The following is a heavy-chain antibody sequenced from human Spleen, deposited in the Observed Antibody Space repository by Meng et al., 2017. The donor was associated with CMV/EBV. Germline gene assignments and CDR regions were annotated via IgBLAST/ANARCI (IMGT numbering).Heavy chain of an antibody. J-gene: IGHJ4*02. CDR1: GFPFSRFA. V-gene: IGHV3-74*01. Sequence: GSLRLSFAASGFPFSRFAMSWVRQAPGKGLVWVSRIHPDGSTTGYTDSVKGRFTISRDNAKNTVYMQMNSLRVEDTAVYYCVRAFDYWGQGTLVTVSS. CDR2: IHPDGSTT. CDR3: VRAFDY.